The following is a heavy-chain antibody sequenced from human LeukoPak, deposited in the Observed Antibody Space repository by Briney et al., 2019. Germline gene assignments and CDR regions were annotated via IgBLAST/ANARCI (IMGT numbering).Heavy chain of an antibody. CDR3: AKRARVVGAMNWFDP. CDR1: GFTFSSYA. Sequence: PGGSLRLSCAASGFTFSSYAMSWVRQAPGKGLEWVSAISGSGGSTYYADSVKGRFTISRDNSKNTLHLQMNSLRAEDTAVYYCAKRARVVGAMNWFDPWGQGTLVTVSS. D-gene: IGHD1-26*01. CDR2: ISGSGGST. V-gene: IGHV3-23*01. J-gene: IGHJ5*02.